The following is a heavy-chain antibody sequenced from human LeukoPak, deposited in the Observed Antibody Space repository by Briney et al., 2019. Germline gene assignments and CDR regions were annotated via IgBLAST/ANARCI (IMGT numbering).Heavy chain of an antibody. J-gene: IGHJ4*02. V-gene: IGHV4-59*01. CDR3: ARGRLAYFDY. CDR2: IYYSGST. CDR1: GGSISRYY. Sequence: SETLSLTCTVSGGSISRYYWSWIRQPPGKGLEWIGYIYYSGSTNYNPSLKSRVTISLDTSKNQFSLKLSSVTAADTAVYYCARGRLAYFDYWGQGTLVTVSS.